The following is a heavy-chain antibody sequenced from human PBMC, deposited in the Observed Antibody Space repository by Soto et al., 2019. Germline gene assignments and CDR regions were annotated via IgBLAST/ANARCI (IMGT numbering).Heavy chain of an antibody. V-gene: IGHV1-3*01. CDR2: INAGNGDT. CDR3: ARDRVVGATLMRWFDP. D-gene: IGHD1-26*01. CDR1: GYTFSSYA. Sequence: GASVKVSCKASGYTFSSYAIHWVRQAPGQRLEWMGWINAGNGDTKYSKKFQGRVTITRDTSASTAYMELSSLRSEDTAVYYCARDRVVGATLMRWFDPWGQGTLVTVSS. J-gene: IGHJ5*02.